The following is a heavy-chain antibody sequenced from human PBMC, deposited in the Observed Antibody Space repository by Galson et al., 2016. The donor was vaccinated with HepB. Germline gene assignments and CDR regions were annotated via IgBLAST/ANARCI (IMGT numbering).Heavy chain of an antibody. CDR3: ATGAEHDYGDYDTYYYYYDYMDV. J-gene: IGHJ6*03. CDR2: IIPIFATP. Sequence: QSGAEVKKPGSSVKVSCKASGDTFSSYAISWVRQAPGQGLEWMGAIIPIFATPKYAQNFQGRVTITADEPTSTAYMELSSLSSDDTAVYYCATGAEHDYGDYDTYYYYYDYMDVWGKGTTVTVSS. CDR1: GDTFSSYA. D-gene: IGHD4-17*01. V-gene: IGHV1-69*01.